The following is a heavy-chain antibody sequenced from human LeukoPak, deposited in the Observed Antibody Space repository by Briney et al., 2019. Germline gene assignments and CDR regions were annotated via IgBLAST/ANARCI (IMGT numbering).Heavy chain of an antibody. V-gene: IGHV1-69*13. Sequence: GASVKASCKASGGTFSRYAISWVRQAPGQGLEWMGGIIPIFGTANYAQKFQGRVTITADESTSTAYMELSSLRSEDTAVYYCARDSGRGVAGNLDYWGQGTLVTVSS. CDR2: IIPIFGTA. CDR3: ARDSGRGVAGNLDY. D-gene: IGHD6-19*01. J-gene: IGHJ4*02. CDR1: GGTFSRYA.